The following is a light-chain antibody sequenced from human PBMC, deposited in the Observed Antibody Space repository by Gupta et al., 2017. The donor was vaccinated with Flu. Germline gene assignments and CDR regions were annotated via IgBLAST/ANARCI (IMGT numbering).Light chain of an antibody. CDR1: QNIYNY. CDR2: AAS. J-gene: IGKJ1*01. CDR3: QQTYNPPWT. Sequence: GDRVTITCRAGQNIYNYLNWYQQKAGNAPKLLIYAASNVQSGVPSRFSCSDSGTDFTLTITSLQPEDFAVYYCQQTYNPPWTFGQGTKVEIK. V-gene: IGKV1-39*01.